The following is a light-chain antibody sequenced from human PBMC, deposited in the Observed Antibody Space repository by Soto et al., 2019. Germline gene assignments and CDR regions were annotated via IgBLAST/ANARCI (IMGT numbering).Light chain of an antibody. J-gene: IGKJ4*01. Sequence: IVLTQSPATLSVSPGERATLSCRASQNISNYLIWYQQKPGQAPRLLMFRTSSRATGFPARFSGSGSGTEFNLTISSLQSEDFGVYYCQQYNNWPRATFGGGTKVDIK. V-gene: IGKV3-15*01. CDR2: RTS. CDR3: QQYNNWPRAT. CDR1: QNISNY.